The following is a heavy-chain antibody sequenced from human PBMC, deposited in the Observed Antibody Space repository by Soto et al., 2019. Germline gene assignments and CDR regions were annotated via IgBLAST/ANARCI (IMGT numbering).Heavy chain of an antibody. CDR2: IIPMSGAT. Sequence: QVQLVQSGAEVKKPGSWVKVSCEASGGTFSSYALSWVRQAPGQGLEWMGGIIPMSGATNYAQKFQGRVTFTADESTNTAYLELTSLRSEDTAVYYCARGGPENDYWGQGTLVTVSS. V-gene: IGHV1-69*12. CDR3: ARGGPENDY. J-gene: IGHJ4*02. CDR1: GGTFSSYA. D-gene: IGHD1-26*01.